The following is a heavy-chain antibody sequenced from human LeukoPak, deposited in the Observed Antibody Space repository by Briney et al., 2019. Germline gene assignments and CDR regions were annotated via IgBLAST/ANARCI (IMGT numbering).Heavy chain of an antibody. Sequence: SETLSLTCTVSGGSISGGSISSSTYYWGWIRQPPGKGLEWIGSISSTGSTYFNPSLKSRVSIFVDMSKNQFSLKLTSVTGADTALYYCARQKYTTSMYFDYWGLGTLVTVSS. CDR1: GGSISSSTYY. D-gene: IGHD2-2*02. J-gene: IGHJ4*02. V-gene: IGHV4-39*01. CDR3: ARQKYTTSMYFDY. CDR2: ISSTGST.